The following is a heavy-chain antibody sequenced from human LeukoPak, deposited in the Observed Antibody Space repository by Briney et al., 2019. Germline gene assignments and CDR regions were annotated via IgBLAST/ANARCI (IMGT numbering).Heavy chain of an antibody. D-gene: IGHD6-13*01. CDR2: IRPNGSTT. CDR1: GFTFSGYW. CDR3: TTPLGSNRSHLCDY. Sequence: GGALRLSCAAYGFTFSGYWRRWVRQAPGKGLVWVGRIRPNGSTTLYADSVKGRFNNSRDNAKNTLYLQMNTLGAEDTTAYYCTTPLGSNRSHLCDYWGQGTLVTVSS. J-gene: IGHJ4*02. V-gene: IGHV3-74*03.